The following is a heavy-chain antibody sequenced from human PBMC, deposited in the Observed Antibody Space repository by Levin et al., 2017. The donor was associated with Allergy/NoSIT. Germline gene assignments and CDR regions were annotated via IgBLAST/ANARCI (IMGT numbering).Heavy chain of an antibody. Sequence: GESLKISCAASGFTFSNAWMSWVRQAPGKGLEWVGRIKSKTDGGTTDYAAPVKGRFTISRDDSKNTLYLQMNSLKTEDTAVYYCTTDRHYDSSGYSDYWGQGTLVTVSS. V-gene: IGHV3-15*01. CDR3: TTDRHYDSSGYSDY. D-gene: IGHD3-22*01. J-gene: IGHJ4*02. CDR2: IKSKTDGGTT. CDR1: GFTFSNAW.